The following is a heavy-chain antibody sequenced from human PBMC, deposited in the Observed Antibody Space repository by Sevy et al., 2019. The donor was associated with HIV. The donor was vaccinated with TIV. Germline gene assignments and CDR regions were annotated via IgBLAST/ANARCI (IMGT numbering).Heavy chain of an antibody. CDR2: INHNGST. D-gene: IGHD3-10*01. CDR3: ARVSSGSYCDY. J-gene: IGHJ4*02. V-gene: IGHV4-34*01. CDR1: GGSFSGYY. Sequence: SETLSLTCAVYGGSFSGYYWSWIRQPPGKGLEWIGEINHNGSTNYNPSLKSRVTISVDTSKNQFSLKLRSVTAADTAVYYCARVSSGSYCDYWGQGTLVTVSS.